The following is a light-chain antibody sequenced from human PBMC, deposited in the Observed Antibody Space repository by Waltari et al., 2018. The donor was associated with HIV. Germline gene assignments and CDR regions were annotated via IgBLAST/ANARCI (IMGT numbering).Light chain of an antibody. Sequence: HSALTQPASVSGSPGQSITIPCTGPTRDFDTFDFFSWYQQSPGRAPKLIIFEVYFRPSGVSQRFSGSKSGDTASLTISALRAEDEADYFCSSYSARGFVAFGGGTKVTVL. CDR1: TRDFDTFDF. J-gene: IGLJ3*02. CDR2: EVY. V-gene: IGLV2-14*01. CDR3: SSYSARGFVA.